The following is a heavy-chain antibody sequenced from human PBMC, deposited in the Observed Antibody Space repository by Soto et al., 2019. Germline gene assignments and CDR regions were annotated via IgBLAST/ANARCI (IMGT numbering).Heavy chain of an antibody. V-gene: IGHV3-23*01. D-gene: IGHD2-2*01. CDR1: GFTFSSYA. CDR3: AKDEIDIVVVPAAPNWFDP. CDR2: ISGSGGST. J-gene: IGHJ5*02. Sequence: ESGGGLVQPGGSLRLSCAASGFTFSSYAMSWVRQAPGKGLEWVSAISGSGGSTYYADSVKGRFTISRDNSKNTLYLQMNSLRAEDTAVYYCAKDEIDIVVVPAAPNWFDPWGQGTLVTVSS.